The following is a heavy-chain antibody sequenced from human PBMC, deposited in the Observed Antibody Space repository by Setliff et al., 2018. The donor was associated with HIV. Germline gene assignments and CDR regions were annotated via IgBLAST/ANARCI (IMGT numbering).Heavy chain of an antibody. CDR2: INHSGST. CDR3: ARGLVSVGITEAGYYFDF. CDR1: GGSFTDIGGSFSDYY. D-gene: IGHD6-13*01. Sequence: SSETLSLTCAVFGGSFTDIGGSFSDYYWSWIRQPPGKGLEWIGEINHSGSTNYNPSLKSRVTISVDTSKNQCSLKLSSVTAADTAVYYCARGLVSVGITEAGYYFDFWGQGTLGTSPQ. V-gene: IGHV4-34*01. J-gene: IGHJ4*02.